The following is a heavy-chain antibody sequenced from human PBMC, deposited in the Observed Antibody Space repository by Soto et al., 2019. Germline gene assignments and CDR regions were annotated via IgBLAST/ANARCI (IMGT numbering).Heavy chain of an antibody. D-gene: IGHD4-4*01. J-gene: IGHJ5*02. CDR2: INADYGNT. V-gene: IGHV1-18*04. CDR1: GYTFTNYG. Sequence: QLQLVQSGTELKKPGASVKVSCKASGYTFTNYGITWVRQAPGQGLEWMGWINADYGNTNYEQKFQGRVTMTTHTSTNAAYMELRSLRSDGTAGYYCGRKTLSNFNWFDPWGQRTLVTVSS. CDR3: GRKTLSNFNWFDP.